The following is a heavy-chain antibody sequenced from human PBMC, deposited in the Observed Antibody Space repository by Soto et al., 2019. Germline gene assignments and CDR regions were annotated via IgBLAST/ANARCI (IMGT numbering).Heavy chain of an antibody. V-gene: IGHV3-33*01. J-gene: IGHJ6*02. Sequence: QVQLVESGGGVVQPGKSLRLSCAASGFTFSSYGMHWARQAPGKGLEWVAVIGYDGSNKYYADSVKGRFTISRDNSKNMLYLQLNSLRAEDTAVYYCARDIDGMDVWGQGTTVNVSS. CDR3: ARDIDGMDV. CDR2: IGYDGSNK. CDR1: GFTFSSYG. D-gene: IGHD3-16*02.